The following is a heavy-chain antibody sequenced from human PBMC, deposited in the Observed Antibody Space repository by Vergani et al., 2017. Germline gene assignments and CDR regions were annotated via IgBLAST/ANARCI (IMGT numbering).Heavy chain of an antibody. J-gene: IGHJ1*01. Sequence: EVQLLESGGGLVQPGGSRRLSCAGAGFTFDTYTMAYVRQAPGKGLEWVATISSGGGDIFYADSVKGRLTISRDNSQNTLFLQMNRLKDEDTAVYYCTTAWGLYYLHGEYFQYWGRGTLVSVSS. D-gene: IGHD3-10*01. V-gene: IGHV3-23*01. CDR1: GFTFDTYT. CDR3: TTAWGLYYLHGEYFQY. CDR2: ISSGGGDI.